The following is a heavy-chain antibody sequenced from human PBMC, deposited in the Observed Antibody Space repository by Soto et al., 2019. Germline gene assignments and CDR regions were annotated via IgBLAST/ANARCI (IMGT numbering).Heavy chain of an antibody. V-gene: IGHV3-74*01. CDR2: INSDGSST. Sequence: EVQLVESGGGLVQPGGSLRLSCAASGFTFSSYWMHWVRQAPGKGLVWVSRINSDGSSTSYADSVKGRFTISRDNAKNTLYLQMNSLRAEDTAMYYCARVLNDYGDAYTDYWGQGTLVTVSS. CDR3: ARVLNDYGDAYTDY. J-gene: IGHJ4*02. CDR1: GFTFSSYW. D-gene: IGHD4-17*01.